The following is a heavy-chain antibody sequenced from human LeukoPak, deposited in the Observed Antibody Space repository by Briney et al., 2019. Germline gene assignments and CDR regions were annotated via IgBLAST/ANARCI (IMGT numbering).Heavy chain of an antibody. J-gene: IGHJ4*02. CDR3: AKKGAVTATGYFDY. V-gene: IGHV3-23*01. CDR2: FSGSGGST. CDR1: GFTFNTYA. Sequence: GGSLRLSCAASGFTFNTYAMSWVRQAPGKGLEWVSGFSGSGGSTYYADSVKGRFTISRDNSKNTLYLQTNSLRAEDTAVYYCAKKGAVTATGYFDYWGQGTLVTVSS. D-gene: IGHD2-21*02.